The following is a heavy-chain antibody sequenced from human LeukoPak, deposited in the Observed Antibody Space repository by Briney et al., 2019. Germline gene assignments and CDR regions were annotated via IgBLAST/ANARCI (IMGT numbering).Heavy chain of an antibody. CDR3: ARDYISYGCPWGFDY. J-gene: IGHJ4*02. Sequence: PGGSLRLSCAASGFTFSSYIMNWVRQAPGKGLAWVSSISSSSSYIDYADSVKCRFTISRDNAKNSLYLQMNSLRAEDTAVYYCARDYISYGCPWGFDYWGQGTLVTVSS. D-gene: IGHD3-16*01. V-gene: IGHV3-21*01. CDR1: GFTFSSYI. CDR2: ISSSSSYI.